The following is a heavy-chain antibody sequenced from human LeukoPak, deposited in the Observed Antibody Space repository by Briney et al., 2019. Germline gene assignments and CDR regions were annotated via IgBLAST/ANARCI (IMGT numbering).Heavy chain of an antibody. J-gene: IGHJ5*02. CDR1: GFIFSRYA. CDR3: ARDREPLRDSDT. CDR2: ISKNGVDT. V-gene: IGHV3-23*01. D-gene: IGHD3-9*01. Sequence: GGSLRLSCAGSGFIFSRYAVSWVRQAPGKGLEWVSAISKNGVDTYYADSVKGRFTISRDSSKNTVYLQMNSLRAEDTAVYYCARDREPLRDSDTWGQGTLVTVSS.